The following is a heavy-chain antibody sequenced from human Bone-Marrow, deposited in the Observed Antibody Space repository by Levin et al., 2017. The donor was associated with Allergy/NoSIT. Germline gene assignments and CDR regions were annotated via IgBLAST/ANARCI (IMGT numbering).Heavy chain of an antibody. J-gene: IGHJ2*01. CDR3: ARDRATNAHDWYFDL. CDR2: IERDESST. CDR1: GFTFSTYR. V-gene: IGHV3-74*01. Sequence: LSLTCAASGFTFSTYRMHWVRQAPGKGLVWVSRIERDESSTNDVDSVRGRFTISRDNAKNTVYLQMNSLRAEDTAVYYCARDRATNAHDWYFDLWGRGTLVTVSS.